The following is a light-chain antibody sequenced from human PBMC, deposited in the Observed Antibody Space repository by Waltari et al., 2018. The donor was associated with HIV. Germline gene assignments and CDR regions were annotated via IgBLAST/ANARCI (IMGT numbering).Light chain of an antibody. J-gene: IGLJ1*01. CDR1: SSDIGYFDY. V-gene: IGLV2-11*01. Sequence: QSALTQPRSVSGSPGQSVTISCTGTSSDIGYFDYVSWYQQYPGEAPKVIIYEVNQRPSGVPDRFTGSKSGIPASLTISGLQGDDEADYYCCSYAGSYTYVFGTGTKVNVL. CDR3: CSYAGSYTYV. CDR2: EVN.